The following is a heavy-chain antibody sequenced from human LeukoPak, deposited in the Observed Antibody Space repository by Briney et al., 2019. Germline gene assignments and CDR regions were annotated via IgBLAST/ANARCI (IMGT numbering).Heavy chain of an antibody. V-gene: IGHV1-2*02. Sequence: ASVKVSCKASGYTFSGYYIHWVRQAPGQGLEWMAWINPSNGDTNYAQKFQGRVTMTRDTSISTACMELTRLISDDTAVYYCARVGSSGWYVHPTLDYWGQGTLVTVSS. CDR1: GYTFSGYY. D-gene: IGHD6-19*01. CDR2: INPSNGDT. CDR3: ARVGSSGWYVHPTLDY. J-gene: IGHJ4*02.